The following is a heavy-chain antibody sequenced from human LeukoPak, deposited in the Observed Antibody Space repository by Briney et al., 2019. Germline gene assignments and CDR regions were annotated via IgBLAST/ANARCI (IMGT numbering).Heavy chain of an antibody. J-gene: IGHJ4*02. V-gene: IGHV3-23*01. CDR1: GFTFSSYV. Sequence: PGGSLRLSCAASGFTFSSYVMSWVRQAPGKGLEWVSAISGSGGSTYYAVSVKGRFTISRDKSKNTLSLQMNILRAEDTAVYYCAKSGYNRFDYWGQGTLVTVSS. CDR2: ISGSGGST. D-gene: IGHD5-24*01. CDR3: AKSGYNRFDY.